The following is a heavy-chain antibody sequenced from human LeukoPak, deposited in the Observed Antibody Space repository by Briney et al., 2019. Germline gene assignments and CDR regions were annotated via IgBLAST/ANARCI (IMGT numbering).Heavy chain of an antibody. V-gene: IGHV3-23*01. D-gene: IGHD6-6*01. CDR2: ISAGADVI. Sequence: GGSLRLSCEAAGFSFRDYPMGWVRRASGKRLEWVSGISAGADVIFYADPVKGRFTISRDNSKNTLYLQMNSLRAEDTAVYYCAKSRPPIAALGLFDYWGQGTLVTVSS. J-gene: IGHJ4*02. CDR3: AKSRPPIAALGLFDY. CDR1: GFSFRDYP.